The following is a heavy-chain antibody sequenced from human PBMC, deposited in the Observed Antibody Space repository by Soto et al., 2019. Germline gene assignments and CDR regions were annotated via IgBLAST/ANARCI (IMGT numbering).Heavy chain of an antibody. D-gene: IGHD2-21*02. J-gene: IGHJ3*02. CDR1: GGTFSSYA. Sequence: SVKVSCKASGGTFSSYAISWVRQAPGQGLEWMGGIIPIFGTANYAQKFQGRVTITADESTSTAYMELSSLRSEDTAVYYCARGRHCGGDCYSWAFDIWGQGTMVTVSS. CDR3: ARGRHCGGDCYSWAFDI. V-gene: IGHV1-69*13. CDR2: IIPIFGTA.